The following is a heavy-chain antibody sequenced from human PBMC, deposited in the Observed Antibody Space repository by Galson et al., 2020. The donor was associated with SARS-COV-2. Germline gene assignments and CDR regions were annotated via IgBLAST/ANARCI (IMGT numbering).Heavy chain of an antibody. CDR1: GFTFSNAW. D-gene: IGHD3-22*01. CDR2: IKSKTDGGTT. CDR3: TTGGVYYYDSSGYYVEHDY. V-gene: IGHV3-15*01. Sequence: TGGSLRLSCAASGFTFSNAWMSWVRQAPGKGLEWVGRIKSKTDGGTTDYAAPVKGRFTISRDDSKNTLYLQMNSLKTEDTAVYYCTTGGVYYYDSSGYYVEHDYWGQGTLVTVSS. J-gene: IGHJ4*02.